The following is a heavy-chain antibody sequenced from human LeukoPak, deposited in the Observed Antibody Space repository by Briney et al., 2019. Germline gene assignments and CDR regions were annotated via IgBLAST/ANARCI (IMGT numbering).Heavy chain of an antibody. CDR3: ARGSGPLGSGQKDY. V-gene: IGHV3-7*01. Sequence: GGSLRLSCAASGFTFSSYWMSWVRQAPGKGLEWVANIKQDGSEKYYVDSVKGRFTISRDNAKNSLYLQMNSLRAEDTAVYYCARGSGPLGSGQKDYWGQGTLVTVSS. CDR1: GFTFSSYW. D-gene: IGHD2-15*01. CDR2: IKQDGSEK. J-gene: IGHJ4*02.